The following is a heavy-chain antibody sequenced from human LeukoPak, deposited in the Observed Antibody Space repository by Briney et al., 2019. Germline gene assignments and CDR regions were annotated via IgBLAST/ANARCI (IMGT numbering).Heavy chain of an antibody. J-gene: IGHJ4*02. CDR1: GFTFSGYD. V-gene: IGHV3-30*02. D-gene: IGHD1-26*01. CDR3: GKTVGAPHPFYY. Sequence: GGSLRLSCAASGFTFSGYDMNWIRQAPGKGLEWVAYIRYGGSNKYYADSVKGRFTISRDNSKNTLYLQMNSLRAEDTAVYYCGKTVGAPHPFYYWGQGTLVTVSS. CDR2: IRYGGSNK.